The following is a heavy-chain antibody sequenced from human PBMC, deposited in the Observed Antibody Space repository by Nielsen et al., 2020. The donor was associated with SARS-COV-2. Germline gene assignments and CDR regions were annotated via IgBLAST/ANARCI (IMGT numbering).Heavy chain of an antibody. CDR3: ARDRDCSGGSCPGY. V-gene: IGHV1-69*13. D-gene: IGHD2-15*01. CDR2: IIPIFGTA. Sequence: SVKVSCKASGYTFTSYDINWVRQAPGQGLEWMGGIIPIFGTANYAQKFQGRVTITADESTSTAYMELSSLRSEDTAVYYCARDRDCSGGSCPGYWGQGTLVTVSS. J-gene: IGHJ4*02. CDR1: GYTFTSYD.